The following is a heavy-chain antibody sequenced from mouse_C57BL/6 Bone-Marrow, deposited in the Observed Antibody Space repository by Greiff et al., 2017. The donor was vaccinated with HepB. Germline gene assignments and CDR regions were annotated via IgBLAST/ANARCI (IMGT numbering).Heavy chain of an antibody. CDR1: GYTFTDYY. CDR2: INPYNGGT. D-gene: IGHD2-5*01. CDR3: ARAFYDSNFPLAMDY. V-gene: IGHV1-19*01. Sequence: EVQLQQSGPVLVKPGASVKMSCKASGYTFTDYYMNWVKQSHGKSLEWIGVINPYNGGTSYNQKFKGKATLTVDKSSSTAYMELNSLTSEDSAVYYCARAFYDSNFPLAMDYWGQGTSVTVSS. J-gene: IGHJ4*01.